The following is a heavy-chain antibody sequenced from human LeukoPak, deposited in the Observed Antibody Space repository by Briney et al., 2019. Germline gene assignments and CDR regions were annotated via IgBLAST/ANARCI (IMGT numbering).Heavy chain of an antibody. CDR3: AKGPNYGDYEPHFDC. V-gene: IGHV3-23*01. Sequence: GGSLRLSCTASGFTFSSYAMSWVRQAPGKGLEWVSAISGSGGSTYYADSVKGRFTISRDNSKNTLYLQMNSLRAEDTAVYYCAKGPNYGDYEPHFDCWGQGTLVTVSS. CDR2: ISGSGGST. J-gene: IGHJ4*02. CDR1: GFTFSSYA. D-gene: IGHD4-17*01.